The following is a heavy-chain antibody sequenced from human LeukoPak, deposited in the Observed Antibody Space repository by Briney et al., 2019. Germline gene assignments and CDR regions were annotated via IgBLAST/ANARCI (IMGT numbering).Heavy chain of an antibody. CDR2: IYYSGST. CDR1: GGSISSYY. D-gene: IGHD3-10*01. CDR3: ARDPGPLTYYYGSGSYYNYYGMDV. Sequence: SETLSLTCTVSGGSISSYYWSWIRQPPGKGLEWIGYIYYSGSTNYNPSLKSRVTISVDTSKNQFSLKLSSATAADTAVYYCARDPGPLTYYYGSGSYYNYYGMDVWGQGTTVTVSS. J-gene: IGHJ6*02. V-gene: IGHV4-59*01.